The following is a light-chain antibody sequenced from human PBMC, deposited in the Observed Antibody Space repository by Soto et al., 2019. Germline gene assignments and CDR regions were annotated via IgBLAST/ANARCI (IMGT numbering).Light chain of an antibody. CDR3: LQHKTFPWP. V-gene: IGKV1-17*03. Sequence: DIQMTQSPSAMSASVGDRVTITCRASQDISNSLAWLQQRPGKVPKRLIYPAPSLQSGVPSRFSGSRSGTEFTLTISSLQPEDFAPDYCLQHKTFPWPFGQGTKVEIK. CDR2: PAP. CDR1: QDISNS. J-gene: IGKJ1*01.